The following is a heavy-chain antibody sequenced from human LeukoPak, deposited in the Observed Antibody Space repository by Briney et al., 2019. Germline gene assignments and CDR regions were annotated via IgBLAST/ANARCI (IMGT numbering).Heavy chain of an antibody. V-gene: IGHV1-2*02. CDR2: INPNSGGT. Sequence: ASVKVSCKASGYTFTGYYMHWVRQAPGQGLEWMGWINPNSGGTNYAQKFQGKVTMTRDTSISTAYMELSRLRSDDTAVYYCARVDTAMVAGGGDYWGQGTLVTVSS. CDR3: ARVDTAMVAGGGDY. D-gene: IGHD5-18*01. J-gene: IGHJ4*02. CDR1: GYTFTGYY.